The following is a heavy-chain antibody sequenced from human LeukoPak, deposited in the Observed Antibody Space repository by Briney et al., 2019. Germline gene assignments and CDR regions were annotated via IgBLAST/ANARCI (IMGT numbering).Heavy chain of an antibody. D-gene: IGHD3-10*01. CDR2: IYYSGTT. J-gene: IGHJ5*01. Sequence: SETLSLTCTISGGSFSSYYWNWIRQSSEKGLEWIGCIYYSGTTNYNPSLQSRVTISVDTSNKQFSLRLRSVTAADTAVYYCAKGRRLFGKAAFESWGQGTLVTVSS. CDR3: AKGRRLFGKAAFES. CDR1: GGSFSSYY. V-gene: IGHV4-59*01.